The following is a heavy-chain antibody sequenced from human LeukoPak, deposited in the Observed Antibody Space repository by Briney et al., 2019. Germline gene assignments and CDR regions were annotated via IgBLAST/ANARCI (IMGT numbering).Heavy chain of an antibody. CDR2: INPSGGST. CDR3: ARDREYDSSGYYPASG. D-gene: IGHD3-22*01. Sequence: ASVKVSCKASGYTFTSYYMHWVRQAPGQGLEWMGIINPSGGSTSYAQKFQGRVTMTRDTSTSTVYMELSSLRSEATAVYYCARDREYDSSGYYPASGWGQGTLVTVSS. CDR1: GYTFTSYY. V-gene: IGHV1-46*01. J-gene: IGHJ4*02.